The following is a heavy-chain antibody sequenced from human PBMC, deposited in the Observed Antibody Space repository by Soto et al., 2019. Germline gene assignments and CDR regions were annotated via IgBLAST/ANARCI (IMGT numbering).Heavy chain of an antibody. Sequence: QVQLVQSGAEVKKPGSSVKVSCKASGDTFSSYAISWVRQAPGQGLEWMGGIIPIFGTANYAQKFQGRVTITADESTSTAYMELSSLRSEDTAVYYCARGSVPATLYYFDYWGQGTLVTVSS. CDR1: GDTFSSYA. CDR3: ARGSVPATLYYFDY. V-gene: IGHV1-69*01. CDR2: IIPIFGTA. J-gene: IGHJ4*02. D-gene: IGHD2-2*01.